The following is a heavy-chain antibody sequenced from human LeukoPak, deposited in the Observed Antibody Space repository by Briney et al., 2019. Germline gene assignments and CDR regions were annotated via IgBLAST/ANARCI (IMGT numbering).Heavy chain of an antibody. V-gene: IGHV4-61*05. CDR3: AKHGDNYYFDS. CDR1: GGSISSSSYY. D-gene: IGHD4/OR15-4a*01. J-gene: IGHJ4*02. Sequence: SETLSLTCTVSGGSISSSSYYWSWIRQSPGKGLEWIAYIYYSGSTNHNPSLKSRVTISVDTSKNQFSLKLSSVTAADTAVYYCAKHGDNYYFDSWGQGTLVTVSS. CDR2: IYYSGST.